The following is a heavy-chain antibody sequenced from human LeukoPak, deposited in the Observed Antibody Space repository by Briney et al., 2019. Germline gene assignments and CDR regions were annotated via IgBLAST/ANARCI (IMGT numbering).Heavy chain of an antibody. J-gene: IGHJ4*02. CDR3: ARVGSSWYGINFDY. D-gene: IGHD6-13*01. Sequence: ASVKVSCKASGYTLTGFYIHWVRQAPGQGLEWMGIINPSGGSTSYAQKFQGRVTMTRDTSTSTVYMELSSLRSEDTAVYYCARVGSSWYGINFDYWGQGTLVTVSS. CDR2: INPSGGST. V-gene: IGHV1-46*01. CDR1: GYTLTGFY.